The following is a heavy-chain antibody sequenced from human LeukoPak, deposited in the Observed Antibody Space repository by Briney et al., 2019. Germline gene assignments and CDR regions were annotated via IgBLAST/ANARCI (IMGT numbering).Heavy chain of an antibody. CDR2: IYTSGST. V-gene: IGHV4-4*07. J-gene: IGHJ6*03. Sequence: SETLSLTCTVSGGSISSYYWSWIRQPAGKGLEWIGRIYTSGSTNYNPSLKSRVTMSIDTSKNQFSLKLSSVTAADTAVYYCASSSSFDYYYYMDVWGKGTTVTVSS. D-gene: IGHD6-13*01. CDR3: ASSSSFDYYYYMDV. CDR1: GGSISSYY.